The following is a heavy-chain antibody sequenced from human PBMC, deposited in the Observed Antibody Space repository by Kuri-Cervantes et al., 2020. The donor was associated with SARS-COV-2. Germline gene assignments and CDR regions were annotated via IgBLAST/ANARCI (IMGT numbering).Heavy chain of an antibody. J-gene: IGHJ4*02. Sequence: SETLSLTCTVSGGSISSSLYYWGWIRQPPGKGLEWIGSIYYSGSTYYNPSLNSRVPISVDTSKNQFSLKLTSVTAADTAVYYCVRVDCSAGTCYRRSFDYWGRGTLVTVSS. V-gene: IGHV4-39*01. CDR2: IYYSGST. CDR3: VRVDCSAGTCYRRSFDY. CDR1: GGSISSSLYY. D-gene: IGHD2-15*01.